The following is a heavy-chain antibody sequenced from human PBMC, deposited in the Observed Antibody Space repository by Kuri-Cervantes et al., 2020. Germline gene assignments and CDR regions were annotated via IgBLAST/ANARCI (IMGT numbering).Heavy chain of an antibody. V-gene: IGHV4-34*01. CDR1: GGSFSGYY. Sequence: GSLRLSCAVYGGSFSGYYWSWIRQPPGKGLEWIGEINHSGSTNYNPSLKSRVTISVDTSKNQFSLKLSSVTAADTAVYYCARDSSSGYYYSGRFDPWGQGTLVTVSS. CDR2: INHSGST. J-gene: IGHJ5*02. CDR3: ARDSSSGYYYSGRFDP. D-gene: IGHD3-22*01.